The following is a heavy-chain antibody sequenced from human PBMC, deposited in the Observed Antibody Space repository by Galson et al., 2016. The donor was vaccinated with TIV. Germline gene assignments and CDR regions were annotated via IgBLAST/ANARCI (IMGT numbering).Heavy chain of an antibody. J-gene: IGHJ1*01. CDR1: GGSISSFY. CDR3: ARWAGSGGYYDYFQH. CDR2: IYYSGST. D-gene: IGHD1-26*01. Sequence: ETLSLTCTVSGGSISSFYWSWIRQPPGKGLEWIGNIYYSGSTYYNPSLKSRVTMSVDKSQNQFSLNLRSVTAADTAVYYCARWAGSGGYYDYFQHCGQGTLVAVS. V-gene: IGHV4-59*06.